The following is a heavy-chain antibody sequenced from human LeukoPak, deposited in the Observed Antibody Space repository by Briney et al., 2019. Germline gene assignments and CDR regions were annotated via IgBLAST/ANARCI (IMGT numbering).Heavy chain of an antibody. CDR3: ISEVGKGSP. D-gene: IGHD1-26*01. V-gene: IGHV3-74*01. Sequence: GGSLRLSCAASGFTFSSYWMHWVRQAPGKGLVWVSNIKSDGSNINYADSVKGRFTISRDNAKNTLYLKMNSLRAEDAAVYYCISEVGKGSPWGQGTLVTVSS. CDR2: IKSDGSNI. J-gene: IGHJ5*02. CDR1: GFTFSSYW.